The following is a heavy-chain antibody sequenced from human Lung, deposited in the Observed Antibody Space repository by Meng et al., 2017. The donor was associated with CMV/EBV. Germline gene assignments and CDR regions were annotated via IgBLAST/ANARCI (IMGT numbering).Heavy chain of an antibody. CDR3: ARGRGDNWYYYGMDV. CDR1: GFTCSAYE. CDR2: ISSSGRTT. J-gene: IGHJ6*02. Sequence: GGSLRLXCAASGFTCSAYEMNWVRQAPGKGLEWVLYISSSGRTTYYADSVKGRFTISRDNHKKSLYLQMNSLRAEDTALYYCARGRGDNWYYYGMDVWGQGXTVTVSS. D-gene: IGHD1-1*01. V-gene: IGHV3-48*03.